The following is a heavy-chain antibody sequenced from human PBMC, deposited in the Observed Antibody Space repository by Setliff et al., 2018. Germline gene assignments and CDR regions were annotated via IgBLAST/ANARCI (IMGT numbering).Heavy chain of an antibody. CDR2: ISRDGRAT. D-gene: IGHD5-18*01. Sequence: GGSLRLSCVASGFTFTDYAMHWVRRVPGKGLEYVSAISRDGRATYYADSVRGRFTISRDNSKNTLYLQMGSLRFEDTAVYYCAREGVDTRSSTDYRYYMDVWGKGTTVTVSS. V-gene: IGHV3-64*02. CDR3: AREGVDTRSSTDYRYYMDV. J-gene: IGHJ6*03. CDR1: GFTFTDYA.